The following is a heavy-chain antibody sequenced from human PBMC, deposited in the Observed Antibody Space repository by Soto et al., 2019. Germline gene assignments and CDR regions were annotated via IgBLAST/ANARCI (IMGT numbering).Heavy chain of an antibody. Sequence: SETLSLTCTVSGGSISNAAYSWSWIRQPPGKGLEWIGYIYPSGMPFYNPSLRSRVTISIGRSNDQFSLNLKSVTAADTAVYYCARERGGYGLFDSWGQGTLVTVSS. CDR3: ARERGGYGLFDS. J-gene: IGHJ4*02. D-gene: IGHD5-18*01. V-gene: IGHV4-30-2*01. CDR1: GGSISNAAYS. CDR2: IYPSGMP.